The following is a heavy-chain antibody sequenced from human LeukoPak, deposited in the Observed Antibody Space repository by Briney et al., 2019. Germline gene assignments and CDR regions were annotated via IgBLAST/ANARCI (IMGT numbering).Heavy chain of an antibody. CDR1: GFTFSSYA. J-gene: IGHJ4*02. Sequence: PGGSLRLSCAASGFTFSSYAMHWVRQAPGKGQEWVAVISYDGSNKYYADSVKGRFTISRDNSKNTLYLQMYSLRAEDTAVYYCAREGGIVVVPAAVMGLDYWGQGTLVTVSS. D-gene: IGHD2-2*01. CDR2: ISYDGSNK. V-gene: IGHV3-30*01. CDR3: AREGGIVVVPAAVMGLDY.